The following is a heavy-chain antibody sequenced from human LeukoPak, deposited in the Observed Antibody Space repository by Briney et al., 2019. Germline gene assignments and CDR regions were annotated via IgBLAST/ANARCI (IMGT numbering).Heavy chain of an antibody. J-gene: IGHJ4*02. CDR1: GYTFTSYD. D-gene: IGHD3-10*01. Sequence: GASVKVSCKASGYTFTSYDINWARQATGQGLEWMGWMNPNSGNTGYAQKFQGRVTMTRNTSISTAYMELSSLRSEDTAVYYCARAELLWFGELVDYWGQGTLVTVSS. CDR3: ARAELLWFGELVDY. V-gene: IGHV1-8*01. CDR2: MNPNSGNT.